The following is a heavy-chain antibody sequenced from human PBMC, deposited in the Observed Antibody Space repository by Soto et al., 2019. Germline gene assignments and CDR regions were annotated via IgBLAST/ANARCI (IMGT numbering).Heavy chain of an antibody. Sequence: ASVKVSCKASGYAFTSYDINWVRHATGQGLEWMGWMNPNSGNTVYAQKFQGRVTMTRNTSISTAYMDLSSLRSEDTAVYYCASSITIFGVVIDHMDVWGQGTTVTVSS. D-gene: IGHD3-3*01. CDR2: MNPNSGNT. CDR3: ASSITIFGVVIDHMDV. J-gene: IGHJ6*02. CDR1: GYAFTSYD. V-gene: IGHV1-8*01.